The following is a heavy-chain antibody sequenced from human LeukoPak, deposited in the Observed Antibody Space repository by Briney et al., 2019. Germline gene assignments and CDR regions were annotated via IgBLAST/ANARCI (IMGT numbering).Heavy chain of an antibody. D-gene: IGHD6-13*01. CDR1: GYTFNGYY. CDR2: INPNSGGT. V-gene: IGHV1-2*02. CDR3: ARLAHQQLVPSDY. Sequence: AASVKVSCKASGYTFNGYYMHWVRQAPGQGLEWMGWINPNSGGTNYARKFQGRVTMTRDTSISTAYMELSRLRSDDTAVYYCARLAHQQLVPSDYWGQGTLVTVSS. J-gene: IGHJ4*02.